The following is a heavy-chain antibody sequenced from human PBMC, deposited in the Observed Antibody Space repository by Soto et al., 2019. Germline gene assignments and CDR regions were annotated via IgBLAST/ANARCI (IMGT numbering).Heavy chain of an antibody. J-gene: IGHJ4*02. CDR3: ARDGGRGDADY. CDR1: GGSVSSGSYY. V-gene: IGHV4-61*01. CDR2: IYYSGST. D-gene: IGHD2-21*02. Sequence: SETLSLICTVSGGSVSSGSYYWSWIRQPPGKGLEWIGYIYYSGSTNYNPSLKSRVTISVDTSKNQFSLKLSSVTAADTAVYYCARDGGRGDADYWGQGTLVTVSS.